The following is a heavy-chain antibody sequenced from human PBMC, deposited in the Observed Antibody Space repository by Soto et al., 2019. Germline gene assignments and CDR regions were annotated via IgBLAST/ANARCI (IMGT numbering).Heavy chain of an antibody. D-gene: IGHD3-10*01. CDR1: GFTFSGYW. Sequence: GGSPRLSCAASGFTFSGYWMTWVRQAPEKGLEWVANIKQDGNEKYYVDSVKGRFTISRDNAKNSLYLQMNRLRAEDTAVYYCARGRGIDYWGQGTLVTVSS. J-gene: IGHJ4*02. V-gene: IGHV3-7*01. CDR2: IKQDGNEK. CDR3: ARGRGIDY.